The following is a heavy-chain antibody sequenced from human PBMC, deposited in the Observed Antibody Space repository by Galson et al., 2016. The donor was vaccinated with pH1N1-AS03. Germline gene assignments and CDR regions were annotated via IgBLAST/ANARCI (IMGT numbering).Heavy chain of an antibody. Sequence: SLRLSCAASGFTFTTYWMHWVRQAPGGGLVWVSSINNEGTSTRGMDSVKGRFFISRDNAKNTVYLQMNSLRAEDTAVYYCARQDSSGYFHGLDVWGRGTTVTVSS. V-gene: IGHV3-74*01. D-gene: IGHD3-22*01. J-gene: IGHJ3*01. CDR1: GFTFTTYW. CDR3: ARQDSSGYFHGLDV. CDR2: INNEGTST.